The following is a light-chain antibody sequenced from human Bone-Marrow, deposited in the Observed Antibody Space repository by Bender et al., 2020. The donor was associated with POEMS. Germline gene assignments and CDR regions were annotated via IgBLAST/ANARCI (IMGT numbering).Light chain of an antibody. V-gene: IGLV3-1*01. CDR1: RLGDEY. CDR3: QVWDSSSDHYVV. CDR2: QDT. Sequence: SYEVTQPPSVSVSPGQTATISCSGSRLGDEYVSWYQQKPGQSPVLVIYQDTKRPSGIPERFSGSNSRNTATLTISRVEAGDEADYYCQVWDSSSDHYVVFGGGTKLTVL. J-gene: IGLJ2*01.